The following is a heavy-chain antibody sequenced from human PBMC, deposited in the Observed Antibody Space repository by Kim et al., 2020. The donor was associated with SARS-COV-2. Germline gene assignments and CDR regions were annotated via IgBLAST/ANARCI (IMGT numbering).Heavy chain of an antibody. V-gene: IGHV4-59*08. Sequence: SETLSLTCTVSGGSISSYYWSWIRQPPGKGLEWIGYIYYSGSTNYNPSLKSRVTISVDTSKNQFSLKLSSVTAADTAVYYCARLVVVPAAIAAFDIWGQGTMVTVSS. CDR1: GGSISSYY. CDR3: ARLVVVPAAIAAFDI. D-gene: IGHD2-2*01. CDR2: IYYSGST. J-gene: IGHJ3*02.